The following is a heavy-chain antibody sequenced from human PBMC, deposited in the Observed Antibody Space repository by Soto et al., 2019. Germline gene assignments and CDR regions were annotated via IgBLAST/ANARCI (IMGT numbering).Heavy chain of an antibody. Sequence: ASVKVSCKASGYTFTSYGISWVRQAPGQGLEWMGWISAYNGNTNYSQKLQGRVTMTTDTSASTAYMELSSLRSEDTAVYYCARSIVVVTALDYWGQGTLVTVSS. V-gene: IGHV1-18*01. J-gene: IGHJ4*02. CDR1: GYTFTSYG. CDR3: ARSIVVVTALDY. D-gene: IGHD2-21*02. CDR2: ISAYNGNT.